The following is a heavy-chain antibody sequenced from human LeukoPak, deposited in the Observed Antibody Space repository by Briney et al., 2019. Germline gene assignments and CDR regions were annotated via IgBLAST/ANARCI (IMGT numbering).Heavy chain of an antibody. V-gene: IGHV4-31*03. CDR2: IYYSGST. J-gene: IGHJ6*02. Sequence: PSETLSLTCTVSGGSISSGGYYWSWIRQHPGKGLEWIGYIYYSGSTYYNPSLKSRVTISVDTSKNQFSLKLSSVTAADTAVYYCARVPSRYCSSTSCPTWGRRGTGYYYGMDVWGQGTTVTVSS. CDR1: GGSISSGGYY. D-gene: IGHD2-2*01. CDR3: ARVPSRYCSSTSCPTWGRRGTGYYYGMDV.